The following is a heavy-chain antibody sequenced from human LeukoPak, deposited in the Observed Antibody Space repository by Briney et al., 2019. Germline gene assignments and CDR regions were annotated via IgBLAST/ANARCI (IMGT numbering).Heavy chain of an antibody. CDR3: ARERGEWLESDDDALDI. J-gene: IGHJ3*02. D-gene: IGHD6-19*01. V-gene: IGHV3-48*03. CDR2: ISSSGSTI. CDR1: GFTFGRYE. Sequence: PGGSLRLSCAPSGFTFGRYEMNCVRQSPGKGLEWVSYISSSGSTIYYADSVKGRFTISKDNAKNSLYLQMNSLKVEDTGVYYCARERGEWLESDDDALDIWGQGTLVTVSS.